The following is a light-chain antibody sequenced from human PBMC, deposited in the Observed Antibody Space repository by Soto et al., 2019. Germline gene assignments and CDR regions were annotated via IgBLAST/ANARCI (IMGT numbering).Light chain of an antibody. CDR2: GAS. Sequence: EVVLTQSPGTLSLSPGERATLSCRASQSVAANYLAWYQQKPGQAPRLLIYGASSRASGIPDRFSGSGSGTDFTLTINRLEPEDFAVYYCQQYDSSTYTFGQGTKVDIK. J-gene: IGKJ2*01. V-gene: IGKV3-20*01. CDR1: QSVAANY. CDR3: QQYDSSTYT.